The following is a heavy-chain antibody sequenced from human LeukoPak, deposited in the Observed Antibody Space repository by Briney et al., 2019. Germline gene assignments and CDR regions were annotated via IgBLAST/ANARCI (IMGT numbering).Heavy chain of an antibody. CDR1: GFTLSTYW. CDR3: ARVDSGEKRDFDF. J-gene: IGHJ4*02. D-gene: IGHD2-15*01. V-gene: IGHV3-7*01. CDR2: IKEGGSEK. Sequence: GGSLRLSCAASGFTLSTYWMTCVRQAAGKGLGWVANIKEGGSEKYYVDSVKGRFTISRDNAKNSAFLQMNSLRAEDTAVYYCARVDSGEKRDFDFWGQGTRVTVTS.